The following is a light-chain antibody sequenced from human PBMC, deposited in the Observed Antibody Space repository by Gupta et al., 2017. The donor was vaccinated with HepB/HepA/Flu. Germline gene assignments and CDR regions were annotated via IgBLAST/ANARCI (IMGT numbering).Light chain of an antibody. CDR2: EKN. V-gene: IGLV1-51*01. Sequence: QSVLTQPPSVSASPGQKVTISCSGTSFNIGNNYVSWYQQVPGTSPTLLIYEKNKRPSEIPYRFSGSKSGTSATLCITGLQTGDEADYYCGTCDSILRAWVFGGGTKLTVL. CDR3: GTCDSILRAWV. CDR1: SFNIGNNY. J-gene: IGLJ3*02.